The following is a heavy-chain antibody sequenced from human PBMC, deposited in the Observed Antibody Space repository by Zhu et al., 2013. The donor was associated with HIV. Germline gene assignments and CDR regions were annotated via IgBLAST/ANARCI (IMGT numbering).Heavy chain of an antibody. CDR3: ASLDESHVTPWGYYYYGMDV. D-gene: IGHD3-16*01. CDR2: ISAYNGNT. Sequence: QVQLVQSGAEVKKPGASVKVSCKASGYTFTSYGISWVRQAPGQGLEWMGWISAYNGNTNYAQKLQGRVTMTTDTSTSTAYMELRSLRSDDTAVYYCASLDESHVTPWGYYYYGMDVWGQGTTVTVSS. J-gene: IGHJ6*02. CDR1: GYTFTSYG. V-gene: IGHV1-18*04.